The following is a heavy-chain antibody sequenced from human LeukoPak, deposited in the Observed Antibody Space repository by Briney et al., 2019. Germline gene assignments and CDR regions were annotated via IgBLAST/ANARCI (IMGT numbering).Heavy chain of an antibody. CDR1: GGSISNYY. CDR2: IYYSGST. V-gene: IGHV4-59*01. D-gene: IGHD5-12*01. CDR3: ARGFDSKSTYFDY. Sequence: SETLSLTCTVSGGSISNYYWNWLRQPPGKGLEWIGYIYYSGSTDYNPSLKSRVTMSLDTSKNQFSLRLTSVTAADTAVYYCARGFDSKSTYFDYWGQGTLVTVSS. J-gene: IGHJ4*02.